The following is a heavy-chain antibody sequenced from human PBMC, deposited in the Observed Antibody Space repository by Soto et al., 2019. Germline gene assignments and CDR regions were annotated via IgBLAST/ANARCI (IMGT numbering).Heavy chain of an antibody. CDR3: ARGSLRITGTTFPRPFDY. CDR2: IFHSGST. Sequence: SETLSLTCTVSGGSISSGDYYWSWVRQPPGKGLEWIGEIFHSGSTHYSPSLKSRVTISVDKSKNHFSLNLTSVTAADTAVYYCARGSLRITGTTFPRPFDYWGQGTLVTVSS. CDR1: GGSISSGDYY. D-gene: IGHD1-20*01. J-gene: IGHJ4*02. V-gene: IGHV4-39*02.